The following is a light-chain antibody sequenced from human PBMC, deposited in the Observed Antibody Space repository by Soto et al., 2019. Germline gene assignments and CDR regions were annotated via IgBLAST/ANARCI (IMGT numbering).Light chain of an antibody. CDR2: GAS. CDR1: QSVSSN. J-gene: IGKJ4*01. CDR3: QQYNNWPLT. V-gene: IGKV3-15*01. Sequence: ETVMTQSPATLSVSPVQSVSLPCRASQSVSSNLAWYQQRPGQAPRLLIYGASTRATGIPARFSGSGSGTDYTVTISSLQSEDFAVYYCQQYNNWPLTFGGGTKVDIK.